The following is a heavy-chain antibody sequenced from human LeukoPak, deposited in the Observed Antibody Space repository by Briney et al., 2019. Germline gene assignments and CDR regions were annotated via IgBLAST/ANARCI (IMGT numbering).Heavy chain of an antibody. J-gene: IGHJ4*02. Sequence: GGSLRLSCAASGFTFTSYAMSWVRQAPGKGLEWVSSISGSGVNTYYADSVKGRFTISRDNSKNTLYLQMNSLRAEDTAVYYCAKEGYSSGWYGDYWGQGTLVTVSS. V-gene: IGHV3-23*01. CDR3: AKEGYSSGWYGDY. CDR2: ISGSGVNT. D-gene: IGHD6-19*01. CDR1: GFTFTSYA.